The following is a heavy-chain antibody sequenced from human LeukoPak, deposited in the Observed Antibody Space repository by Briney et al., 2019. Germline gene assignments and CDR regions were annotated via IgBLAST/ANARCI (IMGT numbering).Heavy chain of an antibody. J-gene: IGHJ4*02. CDR1: GYSFSGYD. CDR3: ARGEWFRELPHY. V-gene: IGHV1-8*01. CDR2: MNPNSGNT. D-gene: IGHD3-10*01. Sequence: GASVKVSCKASGYSFSGYDINWVRQATGQGLEWMGWMNPNSGNTGYAQKFQGRVTMTRNTSISTAYMELSSLRSEDTAVYYCARGEWFRELPHYWGQGTLVTVSS.